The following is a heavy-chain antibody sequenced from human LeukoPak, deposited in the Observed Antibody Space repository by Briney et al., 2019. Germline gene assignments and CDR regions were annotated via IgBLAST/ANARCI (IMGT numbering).Heavy chain of an antibody. CDR2: IIPILGIA. Sequence: ASVKVSCKASGGTFSSYAISWVRQAPGQGLEWMGRIIPILGIANYAQKFQGRVTITADKSTSTAYMELSSLRSEDTAVYYCATSQQLVFYWYFDLWGRGTLVTVSS. CDR3: ATSQQLVFYWYFDL. V-gene: IGHV1-69*04. D-gene: IGHD6-13*01. CDR1: GGTFSSYA. J-gene: IGHJ2*01.